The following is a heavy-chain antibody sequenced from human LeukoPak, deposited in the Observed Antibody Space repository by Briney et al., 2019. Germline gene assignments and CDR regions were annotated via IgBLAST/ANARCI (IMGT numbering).Heavy chain of an antibody. D-gene: IGHD3-10*01. Sequence: PGGSLRLSCAASGFTFSYYVMSWVRQAPGKGLEWVSGIGGTSAGGGRSYADSVKGRFTISRDDSTSTLYLQMNSLRDEDTAVYYCAKDRAMVRGVEFDYWGQGTLVTVSS. CDR2: IGGTSAGGGR. J-gene: IGHJ4*02. CDR3: AKDRAMVRGVEFDY. CDR1: GFTFSYYV. V-gene: IGHV3-23*01.